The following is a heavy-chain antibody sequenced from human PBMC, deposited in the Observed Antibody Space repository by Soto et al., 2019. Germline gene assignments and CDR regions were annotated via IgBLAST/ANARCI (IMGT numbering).Heavy chain of an antibody. CDR3: ARGNDYGDYYFES. CDR1: SGSISFYY. Sequence: SETLSLTCTVSSGSISFYYWSWIRQPPGKRLEWIGYIYYSGSTNYNPSLKSRVTISVDTSKNQLSLKLSSVTAADTAVYYCARGNDYGDYYFESWGQGTLVTVSS. CDR2: IYYSGST. J-gene: IGHJ4*02. V-gene: IGHV4-59*01. D-gene: IGHD4-17*01.